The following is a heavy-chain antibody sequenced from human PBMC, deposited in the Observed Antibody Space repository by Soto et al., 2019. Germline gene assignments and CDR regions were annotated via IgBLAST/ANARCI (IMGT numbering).Heavy chain of an antibody. CDR1: GFTFRNAW. Sequence: EAQLVESGGGVVKPGGSLRLSCAASGFTFRNAWMSWVRQAPGKGLEWVGRVKGKSDGEATDYGAPVKGRFIISRDDSKNMLYLQLNSLKTEDTAVYYCTTGVGATGVHYYYNGTDVWARGTTVTVSS. D-gene: IGHD1-26*01. CDR3: TTGVGATGVHYYYNGTDV. J-gene: IGHJ6*02. V-gene: IGHV3-15*01. CDR2: VKGKSDGEAT.